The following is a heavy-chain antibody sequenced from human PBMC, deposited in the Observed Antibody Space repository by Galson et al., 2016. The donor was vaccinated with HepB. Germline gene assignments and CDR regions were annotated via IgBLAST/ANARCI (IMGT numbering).Heavy chain of an antibody. V-gene: IGHV1-69*01. Sequence: SCKASGGTFSSYAINWVRQAPGQGLEWMGGIVPMFGTPNYAQKFQGRVTITADESTNTSYMQLSSLRSEDTAVYYCARVSGFGEFDFWGQGTLVTVSS. CDR3: ARVSGFGEFDF. D-gene: IGHD3-10*01. CDR1: GGTFSSYA. J-gene: IGHJ4*02. CDR2: IVPMFGTP.